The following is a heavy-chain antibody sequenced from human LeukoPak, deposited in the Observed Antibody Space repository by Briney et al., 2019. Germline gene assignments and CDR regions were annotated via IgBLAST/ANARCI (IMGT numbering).Heavy chain of an antibody. CDR1: GFTFSDYA. CDR3: ANGNSNSPKDY. D-gene: IGHD2-2*01. V-gene: IGHV3-23*01. Sequence: PGGSLRLSCAASGFTFSDYAMSWLRQAPGRGLEWVSSISDSGVDTYYADSVKGRFTMSRDNSKSTLFLQMNRLRGEDTAVYYCANGNSNSPKDYWGQGTLVTVSS. CDR2: ISDSGVDT. J-gene: IGHJ4*02.